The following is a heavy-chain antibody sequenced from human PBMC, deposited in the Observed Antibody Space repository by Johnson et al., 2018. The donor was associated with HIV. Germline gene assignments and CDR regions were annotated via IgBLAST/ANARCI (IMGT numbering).Heavy chain of an antibody. D-gene: IGHD1-26*01. CDR1: GIAVSSNY. J-gene: IGHJ3*01. CDR2: IYSGGST. Sequence: VQLVESGGGLVKPGGSLRLSCAASGIAVSSNYMSWVRQAPGKGLEWVSVIYSGGSTYNADFVKGRFTVSRDISKNTVYLQINSLRVEDTAVYYCARPWESNLAFDVWGQGTMVTVSS. V-gene: IGHV3-66*02. CDR3: ARPWESNLAFDV.